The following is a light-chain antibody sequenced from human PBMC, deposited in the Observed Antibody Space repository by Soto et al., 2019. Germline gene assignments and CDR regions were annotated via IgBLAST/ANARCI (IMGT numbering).Light chain of an antibody. J-gene: IGLJ1*01. V-gene: IGLV6-57*04. CDR3: SSYAGSSNV. CDR1: SGSIASNY. CDR2: EDN. Sequence: NFMLTQPHSVSESPGKTVTISCTRSSGSIASNYVQWYHQRPGSAPTIVMYEDNQRPSGVPDRFSGSIDRSSNSASLTVSGLQAEDEADYYCSSYAGSSNVFGTGTKLTVL.